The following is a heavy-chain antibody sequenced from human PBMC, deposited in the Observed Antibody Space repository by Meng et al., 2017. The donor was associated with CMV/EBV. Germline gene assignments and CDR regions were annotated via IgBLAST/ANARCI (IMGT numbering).Heavy chain of an antibody. Sequence: GESLKISCAASGFTFSDYYMSWVRQAPGKGLEWVGFIRSKAYGGTTEYAASVKGRFTISRDDSKSIAYLQMNSLKTEDTAVYYCTRGGGHYGMDVWGQGTTVTVSS. D-gene: IGHD3-10*01. CDR1: GFTFSDYY. V-gene: IGHV3-49*04. CDR3: TRGGGHYGMDV. CDR2: IRSKAYGGTT. J-gene: IGHJ6*02.